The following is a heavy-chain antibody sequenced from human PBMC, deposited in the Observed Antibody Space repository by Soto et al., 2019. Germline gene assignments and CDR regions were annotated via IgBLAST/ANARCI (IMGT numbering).Heavy chain of an antibody. V-gene: IGHV1-69*12. CDR2: IIPIFGTA. Sequence: QVQLVQSGAEVKKPGSSVKVSCKASGGTFSSYAISWVRQAPGQGLEWMGGIIPIFGTANYAQKFQGRVTITADESTGTACMGLSSLGSEDAAVYYGARDGEMATIMYFDLWGRGTLVTVSS. D-gene: IGHD5-12*01. J-gene: IGHJ2*01. CDR3: ARDGEMATIMYFDL. CDR1: GGTFSSYA.